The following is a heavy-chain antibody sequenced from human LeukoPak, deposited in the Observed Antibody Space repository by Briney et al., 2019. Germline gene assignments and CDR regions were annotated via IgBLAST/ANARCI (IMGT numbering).Heavy chain of an antibody. D-gene: IGHD7-27*01. CDR1: GFTFSNYA. CDR2: ISGSGGST. Sequence: GGSLRLSCAASGFTFSNYAMTWVRQAPGKGLEWVSVISGSGGSTYYAASVKGRFTISRDNSKNTLYPQMNNLRAEDTAVYYCAKSGILTAPYNWFDPWGQGTLVTVSS. J-gene: IGHJ5*02. V-gene: IGHV3-23*01. CDR3: AKSGILTAPYNWFDP.